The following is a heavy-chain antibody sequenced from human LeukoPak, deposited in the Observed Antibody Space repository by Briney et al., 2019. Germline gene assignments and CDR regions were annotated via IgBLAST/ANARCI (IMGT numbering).Heavy chain of an antibody. CDR1: GGSFSGYY. CDR2: INHSGST. Sequence: SETLSLTCAVYGGSFSGYYWSWIRQPPGKGLEWIGEINHSGSTNYNPSLKSRVTISVDTSKNQFSLKLSSVTAADTAVYYCARGGSKLVVVPAAVFFDPWGRGTLVTVSS. J-gene: IGHJ5*02. V-gene: IGHV4-34*01. CDR3: ARGGSKLVVVPAAVFFDP. D-gene: IGHD2-2*01.